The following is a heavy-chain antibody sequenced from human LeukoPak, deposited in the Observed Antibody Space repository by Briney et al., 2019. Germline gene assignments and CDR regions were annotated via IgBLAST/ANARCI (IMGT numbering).Heavy chain of an antibody. Sequence: GASVRVSCKASGYTFINNDINWVRQAPGQGLEWMAWIYPKNGKRGYAQNFQSRVTMTTDTSISTAYLELSSLRYEDTAVYYCARSHTQKGFCGGGRCYPTVWWFDPWGQGTLVTVSS. CDR2: IYPKNGKR. CDR1: GYTFINND. CDR3: ARSHTQKGFCGGGRCYPTVWWFDP. V-gene: IGHV1-8*01. J-gene: IGHJ5*02. D-gene: IGHD2-15*01.